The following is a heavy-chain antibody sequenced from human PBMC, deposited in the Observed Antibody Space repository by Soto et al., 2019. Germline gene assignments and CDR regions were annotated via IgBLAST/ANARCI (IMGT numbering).Heavy chain of an antibody. CDR3: AKNGQPPYFYYGLDV. J-gene: IGHJ6*02. D-gene: IGHD2-8*01. Sequence: QGHLVQSGAEVKKPGTSVKVSCTASGYTFTRYGISWVRQAPGQGLVRMGGISGYNGDTNYAQNLQGRVTMTIDTPTSTAYIELRSLTSDDTAVYYCAKNGQPPYFYYGLDVWGQGTTVTVSS. CDR1: GYTFTRYG. V-gene: IGHV1-18*01. CDR2: ISGYNGDT.